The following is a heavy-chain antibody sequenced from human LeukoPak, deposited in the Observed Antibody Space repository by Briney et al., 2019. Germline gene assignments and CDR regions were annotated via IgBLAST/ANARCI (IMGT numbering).Heavy chain of an antibody. CDR3: ASVTELGYCSGGSCYYDY. J-gene: IGHJ4*02. D-gene: IGHD2-15*01. CDR1: GYTFTGYY. CDR2: INTNSGGT. V-gene: IGHV1-2*06. Sequence: GASVKVSCKASGYTFTGYYMHWVRQAPGQGLEWMGRINTNSGGTNYAQKFQGRVTMTRDTSISTAYMELSRLRSDDTAVYYCASVTELGYCSGGSCYYDYWGQGTLVTVSS.